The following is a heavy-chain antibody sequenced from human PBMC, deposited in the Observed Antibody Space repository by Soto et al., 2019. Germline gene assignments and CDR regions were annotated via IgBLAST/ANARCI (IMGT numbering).Heavy chain of an antibody. CDR2: INHSGST. CDR1: GGSFSGYY. D-gene: IGHD5-12*01. V-gene: IGHV4-34*01. J-gene: IGHJ6*02. Sequence: PSETLALTCAVYGGSFSGYYWSWIRQPPGKGLEWIGEINHSGSTNYNPSLKSRVTISVDTSKNQFSLKLSSVTAADTAVYYCARVVDIVANGMVVWGQGTTVTV. CDR3: ARVVDIVANGMVV.